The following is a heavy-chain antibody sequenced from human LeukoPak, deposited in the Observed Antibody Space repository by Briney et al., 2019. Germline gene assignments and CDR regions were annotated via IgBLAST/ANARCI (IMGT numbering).Heavy chain of an antibody. CDR2: IYSGGST. J-gene: IGHJ6*03. V-gene: IGHV3-NL1*01. D-gene: IGHD3-10*01. CDR1: GFTFRSYG. Sequence: GGSLRLSCVASGFTFRSYGIHWVRQAPGKGLEWVSIIYSGGSTYYADSVKGRFTISRDNSKNTLYLQMNSLRAEDTAVYYCATTYYYGSGSYYNQHYYYMDVWGKGTTVTVSS. CDR3: ATTYYYGSGSYYNQHYYYMDV.